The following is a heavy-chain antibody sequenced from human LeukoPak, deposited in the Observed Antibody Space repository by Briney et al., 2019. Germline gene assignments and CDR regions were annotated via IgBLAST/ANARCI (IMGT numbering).Heavy chain of an antibody. CDR3: ATVGSNYVRWFDP. CDR2: FDPEDGET. D-gene: IGHD4-11*01. Sequence: ASVKVSCKVSGYTLTELSMRWVRQAPGKGLEWMGGFDPEDGETIYAQKFQGRVTMTEDTSTDTAYMELSSLRSEDTAVYYCATVGSNYVRWFDPWGQGTLVTVSS. J-gene: IGHJ5*02. V-gene: IGHV1-24*01. CDR1: GYTLTELS.